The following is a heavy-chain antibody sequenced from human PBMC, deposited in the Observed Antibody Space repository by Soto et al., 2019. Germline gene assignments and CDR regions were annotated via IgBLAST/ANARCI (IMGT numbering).Heavy chain of an antibody. Sequence: QVQLVQSGAEVKKPGSSVKVSCKASGDTFSFYSINWVRQAPGLGLEWMGRINPILRMSNYAQRFQGRVTMTAHKSTSTASMGLSSLSSEDTAMYDCASSYGSGYRAFDYWGQGALVTVSS. CDR3: ASSYGSGYRAFDY. D-gene: IGHD3-10*01. CDR1: GDTFSFYS. V-gene: IGHV1-69*02. J-gene: IGHJ4*02. CDR2: INPILRMS.